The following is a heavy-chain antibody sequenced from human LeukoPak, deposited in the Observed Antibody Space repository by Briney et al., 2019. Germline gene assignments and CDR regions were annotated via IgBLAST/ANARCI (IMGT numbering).Heavy chain of an antibody. D-gene: IGHD6-13*01. J-gene: IGHJ4*02. Sequence: GGSLRLSCAASGFTFSSYWMHWVRQAPGKGLVWVSRINSDGSSTSYADSVKGRFTISRDNAKNTLYLQMNSLRAEDTAVYYCASEGSSSWYYFDYWGQGTLVTVSS. CDR3: ASEGSSSWYYFDY. CDR1: GFTFSSYW. V-gene: IGHV3-74*01. CDR2: INSDGSST.